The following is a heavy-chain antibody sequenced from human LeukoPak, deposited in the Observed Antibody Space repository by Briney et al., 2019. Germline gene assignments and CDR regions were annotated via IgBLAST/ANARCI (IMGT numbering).Heavy chain of an antibody. CDR3: NVLLWFGESTKFDY. Sequence: GESLKISCKGSGYSFTSYWISWVRQMPGKGLEWMGRIDPSVSYTNYSPSFQGHVTISADKSISTAYLQWSSLKASDTAMYYCNVLLWFGESTKFDYWGQGTLVTVSS. CDR1: GYSFTSYW. CDR2: IDPSVSYT. D-gene: IGHD3-10*01. J-gene: IGHJ4*02. V-gene: IGHV5-10-1*01.